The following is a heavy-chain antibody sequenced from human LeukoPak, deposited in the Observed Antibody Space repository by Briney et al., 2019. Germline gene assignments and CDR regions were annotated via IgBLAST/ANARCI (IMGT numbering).Heavy chain of an antibody. CDR3: ATSRYSGYGDN. D-gene: IGHD5-12*01. V-gene: IGHV3-74*01. Sequence: PGRSLRLSCAASGFTFSSYWMHWVRQGPGKGLVWVSRISRDGSSTDYADSVKGRFTISRDNAKNTLYLQMNSLRAEDTAVYYCATSRYSGYGDNWGQGALVTVSS. J-gene: IGHJ4*02. CDR1: GFTFSSYW. CDR2: ISRDGSST.